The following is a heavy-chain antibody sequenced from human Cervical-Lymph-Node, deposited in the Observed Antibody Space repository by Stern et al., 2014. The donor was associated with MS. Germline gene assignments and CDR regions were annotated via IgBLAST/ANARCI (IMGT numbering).Heavy chain of an antibody. CDR2: IHPNGSVT. D-gene: IGHD3-16*01. CDR3: TRAVGGVGRE. J-gene: IGHJ4*02. Sequence: QVQLAQSGPEVKKPAASVMVSCKPSGYTFTNYYIHWVRQAPGQGLEWMGIIHPNGSVTPSAQKFQGRLTMTRDTSTTTVYMRLITLTSEDTAMYYCTRAVGGVGREWGQGTLVFVSS. V-gene: IGHV1-46*01. CDR1: GYTFTNYY.